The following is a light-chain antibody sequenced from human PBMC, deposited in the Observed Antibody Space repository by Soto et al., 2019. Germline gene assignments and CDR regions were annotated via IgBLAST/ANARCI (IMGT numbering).Light chain of an antibody. V-gene: IGLV2-14*01. CDR3: SSYTSSSTPVV. Sequence: QSVLTQPASVSGSPGQSITISCTGTSSDVGGYNYVSWYQQHPGKAPKLMIYEVSNRPSGVSNRFSGSKSGNTASLTISGLQAEDEADDYCSSYTSSSTPVVFGGGTQLTVL. CDR1: SSDVGGYNY. CDR2: EVS. J-gene: IGLJ2*01.